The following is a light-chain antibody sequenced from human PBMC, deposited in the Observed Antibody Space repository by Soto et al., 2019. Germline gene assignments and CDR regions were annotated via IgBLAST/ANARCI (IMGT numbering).Light chain of an antibody. CDR2: DVS. Sequence: QSSLTHPASVSGSPGQSITISCTGTSSDVGGYNYVSWYQHHPGKPPKLIIFDVSNRPSGISNRFSGSKSGNTASLTISGLQAEDEADYYCISYTSSSPYVFGTGTKVTVL. CDR3: ISYTSSSPYV. CDR1: SSDVGGYNY. J-gene: IGLJ1*01. V-gene: IGLV2-14*03.